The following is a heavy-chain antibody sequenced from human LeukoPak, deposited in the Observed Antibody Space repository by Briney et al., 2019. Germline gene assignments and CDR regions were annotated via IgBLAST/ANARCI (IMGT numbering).Heavy chain of an antibody. V-gene: IGHV3-30-3*01. D-gene: IGHD3-10*01. CDR1: GFTFSYYA. Sequence: GGSLRLSCAASGFTFSYYAMHWVRQAPGKGLEWVAVISYDGSNEYYADSVKGRFNISRDNSKNTLSLQMNTLRPEDTAVYYCARPIDNGSGSYYFDYWGQGTLVTVSS. CDR3: ARPIDNGSGSYYFDY. J-gene: IGHJ4*02. CDR2: ISYDGSNE.